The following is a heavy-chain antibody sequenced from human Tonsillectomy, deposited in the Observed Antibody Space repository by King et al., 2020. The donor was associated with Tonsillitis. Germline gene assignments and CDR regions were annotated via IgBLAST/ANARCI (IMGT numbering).Heavy chain of an antibody. J-gene: IGHJ4*02. CDR3: PRDARVSELRRKWGLDY. D-gene: IGHD3-3*01. V-gene: IGHV3-49*03. CDR1: GFTFDDYD. CDR2: IRSNTYGGTA. Sequence: VQLVESGGGLVQPGRSLRLSCTTSGFTFDDYDMSWFRQAPGKGLEWVGFIRSNTYGGTAEYAASVKGRFTISRDDSKSVAYLQMDSLKTEDTGVYYCPRDARVSELRRKWGLDYWGQGPLVTVSS.